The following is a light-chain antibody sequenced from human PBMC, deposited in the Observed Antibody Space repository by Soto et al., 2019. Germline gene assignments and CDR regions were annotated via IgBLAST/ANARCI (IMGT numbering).Light chain of an antibody. CDR2: GAS. Sequence: EIVLTQSPGTLSLSPGERVTLSCRTSQSISSSHLAWYQQTPGQAPRLLIHGASSSATGIPDRFSGSGSGKDFTLTISRLDPEDFAVYYCQRYGSSPITFGQGTRLEIK. CDR1: QSISSSH. V-gene: IGKV3-20*01. CDR3: QRYGSSPIT. J-gene: IGKJ5*01.